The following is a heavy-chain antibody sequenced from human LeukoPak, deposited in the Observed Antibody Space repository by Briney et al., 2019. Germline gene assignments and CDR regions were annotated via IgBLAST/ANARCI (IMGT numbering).Heavy chain of an antibody. J-gene: IGHJ6*03. Sequence: GASVKVSCKASGYTFTGYYMHCVRQAPGQGLEWMGWINPNSGGTNYAQKFQGRVTMTRDTSISTAYMELSRLRSDDTAVYYCASLIYSSPTGSYYMDVWGKGTTVTVSS. V-gene: IGHV1-2*02. CDR2: INPNSGGT. D-gene: IGHD6-19*01. CDR3: ASLIYSSPTGSYYMDV. CDR1: GYTFTGYY.